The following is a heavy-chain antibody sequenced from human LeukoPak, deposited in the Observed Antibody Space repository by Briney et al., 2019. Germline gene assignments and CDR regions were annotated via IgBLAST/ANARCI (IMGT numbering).Heavy chain of an antibody. V-gene: IGHV3-74*01. D-gene: IGHD3-16*01. J-gene: IGHJ4*02. CDR1: GLSFSNYW. Sequence: QAGGSLRLSCAVSGLSFSNYWMHWVRQAPGKGLVWVARTNLHGTTVDYADFVKGRFTISRDNAKNTLFLQMNSLRAEDTAVYYCASAYTYVRLGDHWGQGTLVTVSS. CDR2: TNLHGTTV. CDR3: ASAYTYVRLGDH.